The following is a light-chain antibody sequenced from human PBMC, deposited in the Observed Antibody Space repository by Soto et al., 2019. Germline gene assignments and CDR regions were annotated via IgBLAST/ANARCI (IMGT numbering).Light chain of an antibody. CDR3: SSYAHGSTYV. CDR2: DVN. Sequence: QSALTQPRSVSGSPGQSVTFSCTGTSGDIGAYNYVSWYQFHPGKAPKMIIYDVNKRPSGVPDRFSGSKSGNTASLTISWLQAEDEADYYCSSYAHGSTYVFGTGTQLTVL. V-gene: IGLV2-11*01. J-gene: IGLJ1*01. CDR1: SGDIGAYNY.